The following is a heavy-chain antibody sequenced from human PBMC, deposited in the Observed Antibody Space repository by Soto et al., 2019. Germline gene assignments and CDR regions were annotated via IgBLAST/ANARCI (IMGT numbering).Heavy chain of an antibody. D-gene: IGHD3-3*01. CDR2: VSYDASNK. CDR1: GFTFSRFA. J-gene: IGHJ4*02. V-gene: IGHV3-30-3*01. CDR3: ARGGENNFCRGFPDY. Sequence: QVHLVESGGGVVQPGKSLRLSCAASGFTFSRFAINWVRQTPGKGLEWVAVVSYDASNKMYADSVKGRFTISRDNFRNMVCLQMSNLSAEDTAIYYSARGGENNFCRGFPDYWGQGTLVTVSS.